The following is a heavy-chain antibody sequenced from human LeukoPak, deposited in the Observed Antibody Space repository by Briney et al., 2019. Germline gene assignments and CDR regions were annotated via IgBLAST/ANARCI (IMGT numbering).Heavy chain of an antibody. Sequence: SETLSLTCSVVSGGSISSSSYYWGWIRQPPGKGLEWIGSFYYSGSTYYNPSLKSRVTISADTSKNQFSLKLNSVTAADTAVYYCARLWRAAIDYGGQGTLVAVSS. CDR1: GGSISSSSYY. CDR3: ARLWRAAIDY. D-gene: IGHD1-1*01. CDR2: FYYSGST. V-gene: IGHV4-39*01. J-gene: IGHJ4*02.